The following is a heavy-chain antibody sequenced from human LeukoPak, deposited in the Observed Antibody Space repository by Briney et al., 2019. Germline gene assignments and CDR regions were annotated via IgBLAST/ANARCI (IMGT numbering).Heavy chain of an antibody. Sequence: PSETLSLTXTVSGGSISSYYWSWIRQPAGKGLEWIGRIYTSGSTNYNPSLKSRVTMSVDTSKNQFSLKLSSATAADTAVYYCARDRVSGFDYWGQRTLVTVSS. CDR1: GGSISSYY. CDR3: ARDRVSGFDY. D-gene: IGHD6-6*01. J-gene: IGHJ4*02. CDR2: IYTSGST. V-gene: IGHV4-4*07.